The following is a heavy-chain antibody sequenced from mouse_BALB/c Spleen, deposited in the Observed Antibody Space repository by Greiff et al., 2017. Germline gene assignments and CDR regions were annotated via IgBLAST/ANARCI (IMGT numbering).Heavy chain of an antibody. CDR1: GFSLTSYG. CDR2: IWAGGST. V-gene: IGHV2-9*02. D-gene: IGHD2-10*02. Sequence: QVQLKESGPGLVAPSQSLSITCTVSGFSLTSYGVHWVRQPPGKGLEWLGVIWAGGSTNYNSALMSRLSISKDNSKSQVFLKMNSLQTDDTAMYYCASLVWDEDYAMDYWGQGTSVTVSS. CDR3: ASLVWDEDYAMDY. J-gene: IGHJ4*01.